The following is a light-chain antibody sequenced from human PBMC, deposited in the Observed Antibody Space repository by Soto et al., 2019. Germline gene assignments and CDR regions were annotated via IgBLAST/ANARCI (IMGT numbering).Light chain of an antibody. Sequence: DIQMTQSPSSLSASVGDRVTITCRASQDIRNHLGWYQQKPGKVPKRLIYAASSLHTGVPSRFSGSGSGTESTITISSLQPEDVATYYCLQHDTSPWTFGQGTKVEIK. CDR1: QDIRNH. CDR3: LQHDTSPWT. J-gene: IGKJ1*01. CDR2: AAS. V-gene: IGKV1-17*01.